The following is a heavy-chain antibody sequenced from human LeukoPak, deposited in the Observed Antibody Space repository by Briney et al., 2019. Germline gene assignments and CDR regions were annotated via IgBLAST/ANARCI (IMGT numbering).Heavy chain of an antibody. CDR3: ARGGVYNYGPSFFDY. CDR2: IYHSGST. V-gene: IGHV4-38-2*02. CDR1: GYSISSGYY. D-gene: IGHD5-24*01. J-gene: IGHJ4*02. Sequence: SETLSLTCTVSGYSISSGYYWGWIRQPPGKGLEWIGSIYHSGSTYYNPSLKSRVTISVDTSKNQFSLELSSVTAADTAIYYCARGGVYNYGPSFFDYWGQGTLVTVSS.